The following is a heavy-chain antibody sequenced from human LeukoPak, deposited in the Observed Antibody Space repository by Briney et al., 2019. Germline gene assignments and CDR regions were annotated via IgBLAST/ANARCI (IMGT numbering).Heavy chain of an antibody. CDR3: ARSSSGPDY. J-gene: IGHJ4*02. V-gene: IGHV4-34*01. CDR1: GESFSAYY. CDR2: INHSGST. D-gene: IGHD3-22*01. Sequence: PSETLSLTCAVYGESFSAYYWSWIRQPPGKGLEWIGEINHSGSTNYNPSLKSRVTISIDTSENQCSLKLSSVTAADTAVYYCARSSSGPDYWGQGTLVTVSS.